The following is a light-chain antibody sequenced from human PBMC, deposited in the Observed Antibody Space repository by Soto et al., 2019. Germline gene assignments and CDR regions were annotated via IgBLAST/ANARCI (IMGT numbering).Light chain of an antibody. CDR1: SSNIGDNA. J-gene: IGLJ2*01. Sequence: QAVLTQPPSVSDAPRQRVTISCSGSSSNIGDNAVNWYQQVPGKAPKLLIYYDDLLPSGVSDRFSGSKSGTSASLAISGLQSEDEADYYCATWDDSLKGVVFGGGTKLTVL. CDR2: YDD. V-gene: IGLV1-36*01. CDR3: ATWDDSLKGVV.